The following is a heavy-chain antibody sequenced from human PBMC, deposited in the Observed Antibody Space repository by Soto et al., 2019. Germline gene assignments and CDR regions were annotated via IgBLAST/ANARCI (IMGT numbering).Heavy chain of an antibody. CDR1: GYTFSNYD. CDR3: EKVSSKGSAIDFDY. J-gene: IGHJ4*02. CDR2: VNPNNGDT. V-gene: IGHV1-8*01. D-gene: IGHD3-10*01. Sequence: QVQLVQSGAELKKPGASVKVSCKASGYTFSNYDMNWVRQATGQGPEWIGWVNPNNGDTGYAQKFQGRVTLTTDISTTTAYMELTSLRSEYTAIYYCEKVSSKGSAIDFDYWGQGTLITVSS.